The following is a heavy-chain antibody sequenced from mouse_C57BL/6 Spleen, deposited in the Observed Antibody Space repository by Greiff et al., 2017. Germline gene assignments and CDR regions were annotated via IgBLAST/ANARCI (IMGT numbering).Heavy chain of an antibody. D-gene: IGHD2-3*01. J-gene: IGHJ4*01. CDR3: AKIYDGYSYYYAMDY. Sequence: EVQRVESGGGLVKPGGSLKLSCAASGFTFSDYGMHWVRQAPEKGLEWVAYISSGSSTIYYADTVKGRFTISRDNAKNTLFLQMTSLRSEDTAMYYCAKIYDGYSYYYAMDYWGKGTSVTVSS. CDR2: ISSGSSTI. CDR1: GFTFSDYG. V-gene: IGHV5-17*01.